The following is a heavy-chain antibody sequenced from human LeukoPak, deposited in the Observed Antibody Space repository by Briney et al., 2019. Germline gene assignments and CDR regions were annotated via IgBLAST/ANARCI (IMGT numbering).Heavy chain of an antibody. J-gene: IGHJ5*02. CDR1: GFIFSSYS. CDR3: AKLSVGATRDLGGGLEFNWFDP. D-gene: IGHD1-26*01. CDR2: ISSSSSSI. Sequence: GGSLRLSCAVSGFIFSSYSMNWVRQAPGKGLEWVSYISSSSSSIYYADSVKGRFTISRDNAKNSLYLQMNSLRAEDTAVYYCAKLSVGATRDLGGGLEFNWFDPWGQGTLVTVSS. V-gene: IGHV3-48*04.